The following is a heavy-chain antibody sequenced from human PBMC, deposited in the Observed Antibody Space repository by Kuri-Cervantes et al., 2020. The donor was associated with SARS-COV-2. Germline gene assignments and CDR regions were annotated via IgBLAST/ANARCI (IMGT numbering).Heavy chain of an antibody. D-gene: IGHD2-8*01. Sequence: GESLKISCAASGFTFSGHWIHWVRQAPGKGLVWVSRINPDGSYTNNADSVKGRFTLSRDNAKNSLYLQMNSLRAEDTAVYYCARDSEGYCTNGVCPTMYYFDYWGQGTRVTVSS. CDR2: INPDGSYT. J-gene: IGHJ4*02. V-gene: IGHV3-74*01. CDR1: GFTFSGHW. CDR3: ARDSEGYCTNGVCPTMYYFDY.